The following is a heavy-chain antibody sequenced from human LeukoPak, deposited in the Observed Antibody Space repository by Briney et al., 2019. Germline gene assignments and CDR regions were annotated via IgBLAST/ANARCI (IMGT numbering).Heavy chain of an antibody. V-gene: IGHV1-18*01. CDR3: ATYGEDYYGSGSYAFDY. Sequence: ASVTVSCKASGYTFTSYGISWVRQAPAQALEWMGWISAYNGNTNYAQKLQGRVTMTTDTSTSTAYMELRSLRSDDTAVYYCATYGEDYYGSGSYAFDYWGQGTLVTVSS. CDR1: GYTFTSYG. J-gene: IGHJ4*02. CDR2: ISAYNGNT. D-gene: IGHD3-10*01.